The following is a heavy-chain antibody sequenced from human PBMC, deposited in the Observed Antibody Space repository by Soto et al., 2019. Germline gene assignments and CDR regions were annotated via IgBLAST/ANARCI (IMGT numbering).Heavy chain of an antibody. CDR1: GYTFTSYG. J-gene: IGHJ4*02. CDR3: ARDLTPPDY. CDR2: ISAYNGNT. Sequence: QGQLVQSVAQVKKPGASVKVSCKASGYTFTSYGISSVRQAQGQGLEWMGWISAYNGNTNYAQKLQGRVTITTDTSTSTAYMELRSLRSDDTAVDYCARDLTPPDYWGQGTLVTVSS. V-gene: IGHV1-18*01.